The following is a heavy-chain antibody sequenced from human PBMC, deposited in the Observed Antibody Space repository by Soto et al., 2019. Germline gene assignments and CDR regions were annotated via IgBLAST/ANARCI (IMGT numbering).Heavy chain of an antibody. CDR2: IYYSGST. D-gene: IGHD6-19*01. V-gene: IGHV4-39*01. J-gene: IGHJ4*02. CDR3: ALMGRLPGSDRYQTDY. CDR1: GGSISSSSYY. Sequence: ETLSLTCTVSGGSISSSSYYWGWIRQPPGKGLEWIGSIYYSGSTYYNTSLKSRGTISVDTSKNQFSLKLSSVTAADTATYFCALMGRLPGSDRYQTDYWGQGTLVTVSS.